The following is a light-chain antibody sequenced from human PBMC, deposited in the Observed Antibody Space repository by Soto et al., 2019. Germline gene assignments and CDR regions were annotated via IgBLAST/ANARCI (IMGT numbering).Light chain of an antibody. CDR1: QDIRVY. CDR3: QKVTTAPLT. CDR2: IAA. J-gene: IGKJ5*01. Sequence: DIQMTQSPSSLSASVGDRVTITCRASQDIRVYLAWYQQKPGKVPTLLIYIAATMQSGVPSRLRGRASGTDFTITLSSVLPEDVANYFCQKVTTAPLTFGQGTRVEIK. V-gene: IGKV1-27*01.